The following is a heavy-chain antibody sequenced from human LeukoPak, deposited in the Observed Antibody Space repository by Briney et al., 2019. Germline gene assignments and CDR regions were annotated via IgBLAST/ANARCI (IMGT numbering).Heavy chain of an antibody. Sequence: PSETLSLTCTVSGVSISSSNSYWCWIRQPPGKGLEWIGSSYYSGNTYYNASPKSQVSISIDKSKNQFSLKITSVTAADTAVYYCARQTGSGLFILPGGQGTLVTVSS. CDR3: ARQTGSGLFILP. J-gene: IGHJ4*02. V-gene: IGHV4-39*01. D-gene: IGHD3/OR15-3a*01. CDR2: SYYSGNT. CDR1: GVSISSSNSY.